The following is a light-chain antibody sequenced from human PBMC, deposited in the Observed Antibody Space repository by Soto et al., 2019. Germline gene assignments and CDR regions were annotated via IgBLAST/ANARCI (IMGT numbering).Light chain of an antibody. V-gene: IGKV1-5*01. CDR1: QSISSW. CDR2: DVS. CDR3: QQYNSYRYT. J-gene: IGKJ2*01. Sequence: DIQMTQSPSTLSASVGDRVTITCRASQSISSWLAWYQQKPGKAPKLLIYDVSSLESGVPSRFSGSGSGTEFTLTISSLQPDDFATYYCQQYNSYRYTFGQGTKLEIK.